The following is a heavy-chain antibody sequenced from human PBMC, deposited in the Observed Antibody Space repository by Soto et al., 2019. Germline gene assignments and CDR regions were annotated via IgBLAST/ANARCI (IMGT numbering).Heavy chain of an antibody. Sequence: SETLSLTCDVYGGSFSGYYWTWIRQPAGKGLEWIGEINQSGGANYNPSLKSRVTISVDTPKTLFSLKLSSVTAADTAVSYCARIRYQLPSSVVWFDTWGQGILVTVSS. CDR1: GGSFSGYY. V-gene: IGHV4-34*01. CDR2: INQSGGA. J-gene: IGHJ5*02. CDR3: ARIRYQLPSSVVWFDT. D-gene: IGHD2-2*01.